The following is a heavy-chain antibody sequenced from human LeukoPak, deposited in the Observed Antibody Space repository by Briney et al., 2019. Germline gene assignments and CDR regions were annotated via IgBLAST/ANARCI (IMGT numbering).Heavy chain of an antibody. CDR1: GFTFSSYS. D-gene: IGHD2-15*01. CDR2: ISSSSSYI. J-gene: IGHJ3*02. V-gene: IGHV3-21*01. CDR3: ARDRNVATPVSAFDI. Sequence: GGSLRLSCAASGFTFSSYSMNWVRQAPGKGLEWVSSISSSSSYIYYADSVEGRFTISRDNAKNSLYLQMNSLRAEDTAVYYCARDRNVATPVSAFDIWGQGTMVTVSS.